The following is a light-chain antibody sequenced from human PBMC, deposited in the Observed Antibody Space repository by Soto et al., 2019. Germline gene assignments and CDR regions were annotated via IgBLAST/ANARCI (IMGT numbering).Light chain of an antibody. V-gene: IGKV1-5*03. CDR2: KAS. J-gene: IGKJ1*01. CDR1: QSISSW. CDR3: QQYNSYSWT. Sequence: DIQMTQSPSTLSPSVGDRFTITCRARQSISSWLAWYHQKTAKAPKLLIYKASSLESGVPSRFSGSGSGTEFTLTISSLQPDDFATSYCQQYNSYSWTFGQGTKVDI.